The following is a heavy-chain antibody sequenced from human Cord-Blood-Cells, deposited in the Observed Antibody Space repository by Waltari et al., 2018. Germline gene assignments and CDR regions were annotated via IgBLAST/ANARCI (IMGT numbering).Heavy chain of an antibody. D-gene: IGHD6-19*01. CDR1: GGSFSGYY. J-gene: IGHJ6*02. V-gene: IGHV4-34*01. CDR3: ARGGNSSGPRGGMDV. CDR2: TNHRGST. Sequence: QVQLQQWGAGLLKPSETLSLTCAVYGGSFSGYYWIWIRQPPGKGLEWRGETNHRGSTNYNPSLKSRVTISVDTSKNQFSLKLSSVTAADTAVYYCARGGNSSGPRGGMDVWGQGTTVTVSS.